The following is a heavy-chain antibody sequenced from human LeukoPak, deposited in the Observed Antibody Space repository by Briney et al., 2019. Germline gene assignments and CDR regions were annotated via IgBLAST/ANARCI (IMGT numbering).Heavy chain of an antibody. V-gene: IGHV1-18*01. J-gene: IGHJ4*02. D-gene: IGHD2-2*01. CDR1: GYTFTSYG. Sequence: ASVKVSCKASGYTFTSYGISWVRQAPGQGLEWMGWISAYNGNTNSAQKLQGRVTMTTDTSTSTAYMELRSLRSDDTAVYYCARSDPIYIVVVPDAPLDYWGQGTLVTVSS. CDR3: ARSDPIYIVVVPDAPLDY. CDR2: ISAYNGNT.